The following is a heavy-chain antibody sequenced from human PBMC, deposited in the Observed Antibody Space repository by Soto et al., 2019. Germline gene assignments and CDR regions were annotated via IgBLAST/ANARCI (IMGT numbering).Heavy chain of an antibody. Sequence: ASVKVSCKASGYTFTSYGISWVRQAPGQGLEWMGWISAYNGNTNYAQKLQGRVTMTTDTSTSTAYMELRSLRSDDTAVYYCARDRSVSYLNYGMDVRGQGTTVTVSS. CDR3: ARDRSVSYLNYGMDV. D-gene: IGHD3-10*01. J-gene: IGHJ6*02. V-gene: IGHV1-18*01. CDR2: ISAYNGNT. CDR1: GYTFTSYG.